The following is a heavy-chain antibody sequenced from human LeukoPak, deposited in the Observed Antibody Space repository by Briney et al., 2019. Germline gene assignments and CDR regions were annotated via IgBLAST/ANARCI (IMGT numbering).Heavy chain of an antibody. CDR3: ARGNNNYVRYFEL. CDR1: GFTFSSYW. CDR2: INRDGSEK. Sequence: GGSLRLSCAASGFTFSSYWMSWVRQVPGKGPEWVANINRDGSEKFYVDSAKGRFTISRDNAKNSLYLQMNSLRVEDTAMYSCARGNNNYVRYFELWGRGTLVTVSS. V-gene: IGHV3-7*01. D-gene: IGHD4-11*01. J-gene: IGHJ2*01.